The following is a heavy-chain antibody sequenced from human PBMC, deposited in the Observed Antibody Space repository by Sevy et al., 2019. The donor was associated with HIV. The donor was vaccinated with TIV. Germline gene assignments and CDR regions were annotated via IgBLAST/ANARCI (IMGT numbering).Heavy chain of an antibody. CDR2: INTYNDNT. V-gene: IGHV1-18*01. CDR1: GYTFTSYG. CDR3: ARTHYDFWSGRISYGMDV. D-gene: IGHD3-3*01. J-gene: IGHJ6*02. Sequence: ASVKVSCKASGYTFTSYGISWVRQAPGQGFEWMGWINTYNDNTNYAQKLQGRVTMTTDTSTSTAYMGLRSLRSYDTAIYYCARTHYDFWSGRISYGMDVWGQGTTVTVSS.